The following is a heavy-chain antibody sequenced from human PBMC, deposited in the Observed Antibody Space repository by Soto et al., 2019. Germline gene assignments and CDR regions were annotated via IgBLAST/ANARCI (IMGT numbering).Heavy chain of an antibody. J-gene: IGHJ4*02. Sequence: GASVKVSCKASGYTFTSYAMHWLRQAPGQRLEWMGWINAGNGNTKYSQKFQGRVTITRDTSASTAYMELSSLRSEDTAVYYCARSIVVVTALAYWGQGTLVTASS. CDR3: ARSIVVVTALAY. V-gene: IGHV1-3*01. D-gene: IGHD2-21*02. CDR2: INAGNGNT. CDR1: GYTFTSYA.